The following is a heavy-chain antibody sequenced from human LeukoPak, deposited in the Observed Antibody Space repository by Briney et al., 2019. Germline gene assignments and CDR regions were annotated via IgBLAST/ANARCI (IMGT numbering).Heavy chain of an antibody. D-gene: IGHD3-10*01. J-gene: IGHJ5*02. CDR2: IWYDGSNK. CDR1: GFTFSSYG. Sequence: GGSLRLSCAASGFTFSSYGMHWVRQAPGKGLEWVAVIWYDGSNKYYADSVKGRFTISRDNSKNTLYLQMNSLRAEDTAVYYCARAGVLLWFGSPAGFDPWGQGTLVTVSS. V-gene: IGHV3-33*01. CDR3: ARAGVLLWFGSPAGFDP.